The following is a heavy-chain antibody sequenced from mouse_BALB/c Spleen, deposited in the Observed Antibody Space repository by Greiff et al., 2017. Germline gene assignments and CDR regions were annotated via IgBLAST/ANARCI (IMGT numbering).Heavy chain of an antibody. Sequence: VHVKQSGAELVRSGASVKLSCTASGFNIKDYYMHWVKQRPEQGLEWIGWIDPENGDTEYAPKFQGKATMTADTSSNTAYLQLSSLTSEDTAVYYCNAGYDGAYWGQGTLVTVSA. V-gene: IGHV14-4*02. D-gene: IGHD2-3*01. CDR2: IDPENGDT. CDR1: GFNIKDYY. CDR3: NAGYDGAY. J-gene: IGHJ3*01.